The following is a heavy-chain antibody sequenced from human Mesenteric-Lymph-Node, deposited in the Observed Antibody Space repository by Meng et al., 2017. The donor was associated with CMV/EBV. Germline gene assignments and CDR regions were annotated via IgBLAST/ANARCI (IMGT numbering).Heavy chain of an antibody. CDR3: ARDPGEHYGSGSYHWFDP. D-gene: IGHD3-10*01. V-gene: IGHV3-7*01. CDR2: IKPDGSEK. J-gene: IGHJ5*02. Sequence: GGSLRLSCAAAGFTFSSYSVNWVRQAPGKGLEWVANIKPDGSEKYYVDSVKGRFTISRDNAKNSLYLQMNSLRAEDTALYYCARDPGEHYGSGSYHWFDPWGQGTLVTVSS. CDR1: GFTFSSYS.